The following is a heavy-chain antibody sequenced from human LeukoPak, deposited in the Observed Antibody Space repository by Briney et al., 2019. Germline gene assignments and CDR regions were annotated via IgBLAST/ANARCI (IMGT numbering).Heavy chain of an antibody. CDR3: ARQAATAYDYFDD. J-gene: IGHJ4*02. Sequence: GESLKISCKGSGYTFNTYWIGWVRQMPGKGLEWMGIIYPGDSDTRYSPSFQGQVTISVDKSITTAYPQWSSLKASDTAMYYCARQAATAYDYFDDWGQGTLVTVSS. CDR2: IYPGDSDT. V-gene: IGHV5-51*01. CDR1: GYTFNTYW. D-gene: IGHD1-1*01.